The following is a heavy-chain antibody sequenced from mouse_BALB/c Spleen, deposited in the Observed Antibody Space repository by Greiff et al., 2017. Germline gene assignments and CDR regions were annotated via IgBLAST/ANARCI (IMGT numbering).Heavy chain of an antibody. V-gene: IGHV1-54*01. Sequence: QVQLQQSGAELVRPGTSVKVSCKASGYAFTNYLIEWVKQRPGQGLEWIGVINPGSGGTNYNEKFKGKATLTADKSSSTAYMQLSSLTSDGSAVYFCARRLRLKAMDYWGQGTSVTVSS. CDR2: INPGSGGT. J-gene: IGHJ4*01. D-gene: IGHD1-2*01. CDR3: ARRLRLKAMDY. CDR1: GYAFTNYL.